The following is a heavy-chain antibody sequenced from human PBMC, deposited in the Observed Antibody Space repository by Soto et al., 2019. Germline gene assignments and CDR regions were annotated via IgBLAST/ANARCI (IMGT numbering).Heavy chain of an antibody. Sequence: PSETPSLTCAVYGGSFSGYYWSWIRQPPGKGLEWIGEINHSGSTNYNPSLKGRVTISVDTSKNQFSLKLSSVTAADTAVYYCARGATMVRGVISGMDVWGQGTTVTVS. CDR2: INHSGST. CDR1: GGSFSGYY. V-gene: IGHV4-34*01. J-gene: IGHJ6*02. D-gene: IGHD3-10*01. CDR3: ARGATMVRGVISGMDV.